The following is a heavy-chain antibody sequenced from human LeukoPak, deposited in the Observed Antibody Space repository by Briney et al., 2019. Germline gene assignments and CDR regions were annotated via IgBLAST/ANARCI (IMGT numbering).Heavy chain of an antibody. V-gene: IGHV3-30*03. D-gene: IGHD3-10*01. J-gene: IGHJ5*02. Sequence: GGSLRLSCAASGFTFSSYGMHWVRQAPGKGLEWVAVISYDGSNKYYADSVKGRFTISRDNAKKSVYLQMNSLRAEDTAVYYCARDPSGSGSYYNWFDPWGQGTLVTVSS. CDR1: GFTFSSYG. CDR3: ARDPSGSGSYYNWFDP. CDR2: ISYDGSNK.